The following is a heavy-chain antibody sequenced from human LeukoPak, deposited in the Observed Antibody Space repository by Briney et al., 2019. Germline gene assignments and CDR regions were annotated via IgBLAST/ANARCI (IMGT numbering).Heavy chain of an antibody. D-gene: IGHD6-19*01. CDR1: GFTFSNSA. V-gene: IGHV3-23*01. CDR3: AKGIYSSGWSYFDY. Sequence: GGSLRLSCAASGFTFSNSAMSWVRQAPGKGLEWVSPLSGSGITTYYADSVKGRFTISRDNSKKPLYLQMNSLRAEDTAVYYCAKGIYSSGWSYFDYWGHGTLVTVSS. J-gene: IGHJ4*01. CDR2: LSGSGITT.